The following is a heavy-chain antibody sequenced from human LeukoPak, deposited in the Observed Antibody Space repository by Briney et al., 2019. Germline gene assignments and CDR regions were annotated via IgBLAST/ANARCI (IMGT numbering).Heavy chain of an antibody. CDR2: ISGSGGST. Sequence: GGSLRLSCAASGSTFSSYAMSWVRQAPGKGLEWVSAISGSGGSTYYADSVKGRFTISRDNSKNTLYLQMNSLRAEDTAVYYCAKDVKEYSSGWYEGYWGQGTLVTVSS. CDR1: GSTFSSYA. V-gene: IGHV3-23*01. CDR3: AKDVKEYSSGWYEGY. J-gene: IGHJ4*02. D-gene: IGHD6-19*01.